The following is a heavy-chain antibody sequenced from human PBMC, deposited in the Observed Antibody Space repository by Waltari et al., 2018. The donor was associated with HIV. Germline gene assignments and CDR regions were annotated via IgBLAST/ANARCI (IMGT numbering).Heavy chain of an antibody. CDR2: IGASGAST. V-gene: IGHV3-23*01. Sequence: EVQLLESGGGLVQPGGSLRLSCAASGFTFSSYAMSWVRQGPGKGLEWVSTIGASGASTYYADSVKGRFTISRDNSKNTLYLQMNSLRAEDTAVYYCAKSVRFMGWGMDVWGQGTTVTVSS. J-gene: IGHJ6*02. CDR3: AKSVRFMGWGMDV. CDR1: GFTFSSYA. D-gene: IGHD1-26*01.